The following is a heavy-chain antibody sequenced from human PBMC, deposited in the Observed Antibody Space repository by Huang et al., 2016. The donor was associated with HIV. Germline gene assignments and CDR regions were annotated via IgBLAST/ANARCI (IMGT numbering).Heavy chain of an antibody. Sequence: QLQLQESGPGLVKPSETLSLTCTVSGGSIRSDNYYWGWIRQPPGKGLEWIGRIYYSGRPYYNPSLKRRVTITVDTSKNHFSLRMRSVTAADTAVYYCARLPGSITMIRGVITDPYWGQGTLVTVSS. V-gene: IGHV4-39*02. CDR2: IYYSGRP. J-gene: IGHJ4*02. D-gene: IGHD3-10*01. CDR1: GGSIRSDNYY. CDR3: ARLPGSITMIRGVITDPY.